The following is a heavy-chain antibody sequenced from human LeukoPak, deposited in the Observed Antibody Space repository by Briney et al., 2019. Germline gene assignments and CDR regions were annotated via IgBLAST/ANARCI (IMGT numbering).Heavy chain of an antibody. CDR1: GRSVSSGSYY. D-gene: IGHD5-12*01. Sequence: SETLSLTCSVSGRSVSSGSYYCSWIRKPPGKGLEWIGYIYYSGSTNYNPSLKSRVTISVDTSKNQFSLKLSSVTAADTAVYYCARGRGYSGYDYDWGQGTLVTVSS. CDR2: IYYSGST. J-gene: IGHJ4*02. CDR3: ARGRGYSGYDYD. V-gene: IGHV4-61*01.